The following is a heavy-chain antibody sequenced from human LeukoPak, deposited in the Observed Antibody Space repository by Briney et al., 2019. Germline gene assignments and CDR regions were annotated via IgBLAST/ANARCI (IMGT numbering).Heavy chain of an antibody. D-gene: IGHD6-19*01. CDR1: GFTFSSHG. Sequence: PGGSLRLSCVVSGFTFSSHGMHWVRQAPAKGLQWVAFIQHDGNKEYYVDSVKGRFTISRDNYKNTVYLEMNSLRAEDTAVYYCAKDPGTNGWSYFDYWGQGTLVTVSS. V-gene: IGHV3-30*02. CDR3: AKDPGTNGWSYFDY. J-gene: IGHJ4*02. CDR2: IQHDGNKE.